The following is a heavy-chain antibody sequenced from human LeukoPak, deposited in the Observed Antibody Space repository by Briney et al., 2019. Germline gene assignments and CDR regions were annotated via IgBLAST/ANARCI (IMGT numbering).Heavy chain of an antibody. D-gene: IGHD3-16*01. CDR3: ARDRVGGRYYYGMDV. CDR2: ISSSGSTI. Sequence: GGSLRLSCAASGFTFSDYYMSWIRQAPGKGLEWVSYISSSGSTIYYADSVKGRFTISRDNAKNSLYLQMNSLRADDTAVYYCARDRVGGRYYYGMDVWGLGTTVTVSS. CDR1: GFTFSDYY. V-gene: IGHV3-11*01. J-gene: IGHJ6*02.